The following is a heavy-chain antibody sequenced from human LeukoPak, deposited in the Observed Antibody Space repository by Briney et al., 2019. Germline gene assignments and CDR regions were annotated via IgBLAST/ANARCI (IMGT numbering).Heavy chain of an antibody. CDR1: GDSISSTH. CDR2: IYTNGGT. V-gene: IGHV4-4*07. Sequence: SETLSLTCTVSGDSISSTHWSWIRQPAGKGLDWIGRIYTNGGTGYNPSLKRQVTISSDPSKDQFSLPVTSWTAAAPGLDSMLRARPQFVYWGQGTLVTVSS. CDR3: LRARPQFVY. J-gene: IGHJ4*02. D-gene: IGHD3-10*02.